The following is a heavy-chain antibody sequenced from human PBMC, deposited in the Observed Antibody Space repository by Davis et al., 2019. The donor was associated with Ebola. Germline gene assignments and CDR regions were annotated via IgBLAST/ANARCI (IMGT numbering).Heavy chain of an antibody. Sequence: GGSLRLSCAASEFTFSGYAMSWVRQAPGKGLEWVSAISGSGGSTYYAGSVKGRFTISRDNAKNTLYLQMNSLRDEDTAVYYCARAGGQWLAPDYWGQGTLVTVSS. V-gene: IGHV3-23*01. D-gene: IGHD6-19*01. J-gene: IGHJ4*02. CDR3: ARAGGQWLAPDY. CDR1: EFTFSGYA. CDR2: ISGSGGST.